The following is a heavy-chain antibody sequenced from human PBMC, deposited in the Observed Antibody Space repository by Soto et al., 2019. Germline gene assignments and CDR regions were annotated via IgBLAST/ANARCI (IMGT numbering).Heavy chain of an antibody. CDR1: GYTLTELS. Sequence: ASVKVSCKVSGYTLTELSMHWVRQAPGKGLEWMGGFDPEDGETIYAQKFQGRVTMTGDTSTDTAYMELSSLKSEDTAVYYCATVRHDFGVVTSAFDIWGQGTMVTVSS. V-gene: IGHV1-24*01. J-gene: IGHJ3*02. CDR3: ATVRHDFGVVTSAFDI. D-gene: IGHD3-3*01. CDR2: FDPEDGET.